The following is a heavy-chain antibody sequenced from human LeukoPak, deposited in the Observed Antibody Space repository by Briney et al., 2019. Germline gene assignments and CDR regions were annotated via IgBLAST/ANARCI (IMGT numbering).Heavy chain of an antibody. CDR3: TRDLSAYCSSTSCYNWFDP. D-gene: IGHD2-2*01. CDR2: IRSKAYGGTT. V-gene: IGHV3-49*04. CDR1: GFTFGDYA. Sequence: PGGSLRLSCTASGFTFGDYAMIWVRQAPGKGLEWVGFIRSKAYGGTTEYAASVKGRFTISRDDSKSIAYLQMNSLKTEDTAVYYCTRDLSAYCSSTSCYNWFDPWGQGTLVTVSS. J-gene: IGHJ5*02.